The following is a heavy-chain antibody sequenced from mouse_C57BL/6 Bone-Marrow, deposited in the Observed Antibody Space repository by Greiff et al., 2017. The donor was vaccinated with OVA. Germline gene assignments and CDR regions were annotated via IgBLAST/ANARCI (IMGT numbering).Heavy chain of an antibody. CDR2: ISSGGSYT. CDR1: GFTFSSYG. D-gene: IGHD2-1*01. J-gene: IGHJ4*01. CDR3: ARLSPPLSYGAMDY. V-gene: IGHV5-6*01. Sequence: EVKLMDSGGDLVKPGGSLKLSCAASGFTFSSYGMSWVRQTPDKRLEWVATISSGGSYTYYPDSVKGRFTISRDNAKNTLYLQMSSLKSEDTAMYYCARLSPPLSYGAMDYWGQGTSVTVSS.